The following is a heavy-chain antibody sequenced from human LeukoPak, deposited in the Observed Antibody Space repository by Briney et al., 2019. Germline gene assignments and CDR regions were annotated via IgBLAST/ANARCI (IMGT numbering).Heavy chain of an antibody. D-gene: IGHD3-3*01. CDR3: ASPAGSYYDFWSGYSAPFDY. Sequence: ASVKVSCKASGYTFTSYGISWVRQAPGQGFEWVGWIRAYNGNTNYAQKLQGRVTMTTDTSTSTAYMELRSLRSDDTAVYYCASPAGSYYDFWSGYSAPFDYWGQGTLVTDSS. J-gene: IGHJ4*02. CDR2: IRAYNGNT. CDR1: GYTFTSYG. V-gene: IGHV1-18*01.